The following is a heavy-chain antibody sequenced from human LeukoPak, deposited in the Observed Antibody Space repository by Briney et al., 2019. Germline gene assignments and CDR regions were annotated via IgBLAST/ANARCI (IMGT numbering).Heavy chain of an antibody. Sequence: PGGSLRLSCAASGFTFSSYWMHWVRQAPGKGLVWVSRINSDGSSTSYADSVKGRFTISRDNAKNTLYLQMNSLRAEDTAVYYCARDMRLRPYTFYYYYGMDVWGQGTTVTVSS. J-gene: IGHJ6*02. D-gene: IGHD5-12*01. CDR1: GFTFSSYW. CDR3: ARDMRLRPYTFYYYYGMDV. CDR2: INSDGSST. V-gene: IGHV3-74*01.